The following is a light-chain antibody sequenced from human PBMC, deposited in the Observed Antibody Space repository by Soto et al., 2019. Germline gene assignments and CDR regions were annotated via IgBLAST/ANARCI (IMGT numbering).Light chain of an antibody. CDR1: PGISNF. CDR2: AAS. CDR3: QKYNTAPSLT. V-gene: IGKV1-27*01. Sequence: DIQMTQSPSSLSAYVGDRVTITCRARPGISNFLAWYQQKPGKVPNLLIYAASTLQSGVPSRFSGSGPGTDFTLNISSLQPEDVAPYYCQKYNTAPSLTFGVGTKVEIK. J-gene: IGKJ4*01.